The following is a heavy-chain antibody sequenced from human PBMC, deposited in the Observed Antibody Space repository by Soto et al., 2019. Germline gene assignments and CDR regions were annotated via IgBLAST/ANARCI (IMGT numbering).Heavy chain of an antibody. J-gene: IGHJ6*02. V-gene: IGHV3-66*01. CDR2: IYSGGST. CDR1: GFTVSSNY. CDR3: ARCHFATLYYGMDV. Sequence: GGSLRLSCAASGFTVSSNYMSWVRQAPGKGLEWVSVIYSGGSTDYADSVKGRFTISRDNSKNTLYLQMNSLRAEDTAVYYCARCHFATLYYGMDVWGQGTTVTVSS. D-gene: IGHD3-3*02.